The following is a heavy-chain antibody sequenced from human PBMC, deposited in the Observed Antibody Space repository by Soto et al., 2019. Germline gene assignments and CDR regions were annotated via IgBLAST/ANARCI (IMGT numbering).Heavy chain of an antibody. J-gene: IGHJ6*02. Sequence: GGSLRLSCAASGFTFSSYAMHWVRQAPGKGLEWVAVISYDGSNKYYADSVKGRFTISRDNSKNTLYLQMNSLRAEDTAVYYCARDQALLGYSSGWYAFYYYGMDVWGQGTTVTVSS. D-gene: IGHD6-19*01. CDR2: ISYDGSNK. CDR1: GFTFSSYA. V-gene: IGHV3-30-3*01. CDR3: ARDQALLGYSSGWYAFYYYGMDV.